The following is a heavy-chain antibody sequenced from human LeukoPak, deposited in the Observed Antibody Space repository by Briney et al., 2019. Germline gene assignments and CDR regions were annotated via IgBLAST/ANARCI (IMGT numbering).Heavy chain of an antibody. Sequence: SAKVSCKASGYTFTGYYMHWVRQAPGQGLEWMGGIIPIFGTANYAQKFQGRVTITADESTSTAYMELSSLRSEDTAVYYCARGIAVAGTSFDYWGQGTLVTVSS. V-gene: IGHV1-69*13. J-gene: IGHJ4*02. D-gene: IGHD6-19*01. CDR2: IIPIFGTA. CDR3: ARGIAVAGTSFDY. CDR1: GYTFTGYY.